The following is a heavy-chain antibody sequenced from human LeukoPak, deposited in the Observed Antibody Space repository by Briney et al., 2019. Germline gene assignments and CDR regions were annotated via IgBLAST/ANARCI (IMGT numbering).Heavy chain of an antibody. Sequence: GGSLRLSCAASGFTFSSYGMHWVRQAPGKGLEWVSAISGSGGSTYYADSVKGRFTISRDNSKNTLYLQMNSLRAEDTAVYYCAKDGRLRYFDWPGDYWGQGTLVTVSS. CDR1: GFTFSSYG. CDR3: AKDGRLRYFDWPGDY. CDR2: ISGSGGST. J-gene: IGHJ4*02. V-gene: IGHV3-23*01. D-gene: IGHD3-9*01.